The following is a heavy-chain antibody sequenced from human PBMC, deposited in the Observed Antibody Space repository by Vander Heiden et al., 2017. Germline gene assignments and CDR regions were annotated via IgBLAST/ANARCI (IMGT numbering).Heavy chain of an antibody. CDR1: GGSFSGYH. Sequence: QVHLQHRGARRLKPSETLSLTCAVYGGSFSGYHWSWIRQPPGKGLEWIGEINRSGSTNYNPALKSRVTISVDTSKNQFSLRMRSVTAADTAVYYYARGKNDTRSWFDPWGQVTMVTICS. J-gene: IGHJ5*02. CDR3: ARGKNDTRSWFDP. V-gene: IGHV4-34*01. D-gene: IGHD3-22*01. CDR2: INRSGST.